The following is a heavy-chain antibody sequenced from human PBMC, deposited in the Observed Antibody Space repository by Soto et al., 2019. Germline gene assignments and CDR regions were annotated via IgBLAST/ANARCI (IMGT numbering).Heavy chain of an antibody. J-gene: IGHJ4*02. CDR2: IYYSGST. CDR3: ARDKSSSSDY. D-gene: IGHD6-13*01. V-gene: IGHV4-39*02. CDR1: GDSISSSSYF. Sequence: QLQLLESGPGLVKPSETLSLTCTVSGDSISSSSYFWGWIRQPPGEGLEWIGTIYYSGSTYYNPSLKSRVTISMDTSKNQCSLRLSSVTAADTAVYYCARDKSSSSDYWGQGTLVTVSS.